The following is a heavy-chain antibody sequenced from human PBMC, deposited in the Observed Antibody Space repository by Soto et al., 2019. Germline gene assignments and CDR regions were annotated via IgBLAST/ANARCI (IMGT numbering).Heavy chain of an antibody. V-gene: IGHV3-33*01. CDR1: GFTFSSYG. CDR3: ARAPMTYGDNAYYYYYMDV. CDR2: IWYDGSNK. D-gene: IGHD4-17*01. Sequence: QVQLVESGGGVVQPGRSLRLSCAASGFTFSSYGMHWVRQAPGKGLEWVAVIWYDGSNKYYADSVKGRFTISRDNSKNTLYLQMNSLRAEDTAVYYCARAPMTYGDNAYYYYYMDVWGKGTTVTVSS. J-gene: IGHJ6*03.